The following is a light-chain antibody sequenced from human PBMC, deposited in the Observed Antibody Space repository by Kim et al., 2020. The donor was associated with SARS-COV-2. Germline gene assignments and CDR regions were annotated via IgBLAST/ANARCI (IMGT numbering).Light chain of an antibody. Sequence: QSVLTQPASVSGSPGQSITISCTGSSSDVGGYNHVSWYQQHPGKAPKLMIYDVSKRPSGVSSRFSGSKSGNTASLTISGLQAEDEADYYCISYTTSSTCVFGTGTKVTVL. J-gene: IGLJ1*01. V-gene: IGLV2-14*01. CDR2: DVS. CDR1: SSDVGGYNH. CDR3: ISYTTSSTCV.